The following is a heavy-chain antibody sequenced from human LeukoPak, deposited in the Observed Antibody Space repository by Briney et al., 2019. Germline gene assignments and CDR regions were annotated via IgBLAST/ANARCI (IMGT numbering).Heavy chain of an antibody. D-gene: IGHD3-16*01. Sequence: SETLSLTCTVSGYSISSGYYWGWIRQPPGKGLEWIGSIYYSGSTYCNPSLKSRVTISIGTSKKQFFLKLSSVTAADTAVYYCARDTIGIGLRLGEYIDSWGQGTLVTVSS. CDR3: ARDTIGIGLRLGEYIDS. CDR2: IYYSGST. J-gene: IGHJ4*02. CDR1: GYSISSGYY. V-gene: IGHV4-38-2*02.